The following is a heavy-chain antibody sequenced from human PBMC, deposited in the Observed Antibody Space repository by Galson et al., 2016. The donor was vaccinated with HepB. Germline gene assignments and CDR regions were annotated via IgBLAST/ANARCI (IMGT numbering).Heavy chain of an antibody. D-gene: IGHD2-15*01. J-gene: IGHJ6*02. Sequence: SLRLSCAASGFSFSNYGMHWVRQAPGKGLEWVAGVSYGGSKNYYVDSVKGRFTISRDNSKNTLYLQMNSLRPGDTTIYYCAKDYCSDTCHLGRWNVWGQGTPVTVSS. CDR3: AKDYCSDTCHLGRWNV. CDR2: VSYGGSKN. V-gene: IGHV3-30*18. CDR1: GFSFSNYG.